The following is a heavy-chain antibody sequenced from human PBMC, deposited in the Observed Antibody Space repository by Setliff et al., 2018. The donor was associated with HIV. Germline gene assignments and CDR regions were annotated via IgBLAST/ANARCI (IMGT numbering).Heavy chain of an antibody. CDR1: GCSLTTSGVG. V-gene: IGHV2-5*01. CDR2: IYWNDDR. CDR3: AHNRDHTGPYFYDY. D-gene: IGHD2-2*02. Sequence: SGPTLVNPTQTLTLTCTFSGCSLTTSGVGVGWFRQPPGEALEWLARIYWNDDRRYNPSLKSRLTITKDTSKKQVVLTLTNMDPVDAATYYCAHNRDHTGPYFYDYWGQGARVTVSS. J-gene: IGHJ4*02.